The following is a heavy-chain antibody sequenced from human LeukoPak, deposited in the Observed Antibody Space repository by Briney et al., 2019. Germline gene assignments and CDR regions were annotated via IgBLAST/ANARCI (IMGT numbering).Heavy chain of an antibody. CDR2: IKSKTDGGTT. CDR3: TTDPNYYDSSWTNDY. D-gene: IGHD3-22*01. Sequence: PGGSLRLSCAASGFTFSNAWMSWVRQAPGKGLEWVGRIKSKTDGGTTDYAAPVKGRFTISRDDSKNTLYLQMNSLKTEDTAVYYCTTDPNYYDSSWTNDYWGQETLVTVSS. V-gene: IGHV3-15*01. J-gene: IGHJ4*02. CDR1: GFTFSNAW.